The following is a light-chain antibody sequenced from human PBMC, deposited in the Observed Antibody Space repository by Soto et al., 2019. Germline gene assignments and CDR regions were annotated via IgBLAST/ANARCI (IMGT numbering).Light chain of an antibody. CDR3: QQRNNWPPDIT. V-gene: IGKV3-11*01. CDR1: QTVSTY. J-gene: IGKJ5*01. CDR2: AAS. Sequence: EIVLTQSPVTLSLSPGDRATLSCRASQTVSTYLAWYQQKPGQATRLLIYAASNGATGSPARFSGSGSGTAITHPISSREPEDFAVYSCQQRNNWPPDITFGRGTRLDIK.